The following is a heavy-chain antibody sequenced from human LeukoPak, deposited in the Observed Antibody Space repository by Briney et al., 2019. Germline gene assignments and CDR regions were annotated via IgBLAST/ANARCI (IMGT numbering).Heavy chain of an antibody. J-gene: IGHJ5*02. CDR3: ARVVRGVVTSNWFDP. CDR2: VASSGTS. V-gene: IGHV4-59*01. CDR1: GDALNTYY. Sequence: SETLSLTCTVSGDALNTYYWTWIRQTPGKEPEWIGFVASSGTSNYNPSLKSRVVISIDTSKNQFSLALTSVTPADTAVYYCARVVRGVVTSNWFDPWGQGTLVSVSS. D-gene: IGHD2-21*02.